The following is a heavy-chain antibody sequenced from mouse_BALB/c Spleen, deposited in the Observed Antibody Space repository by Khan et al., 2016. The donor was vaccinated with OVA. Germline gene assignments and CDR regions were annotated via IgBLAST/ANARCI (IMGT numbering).Heavy chain of an antibody. CDR3: TRRHWDVAWFAY. J-gene: IGHJ3*01. CDR2: IYPGNTDT. V-gene: IGHV1-5*01. CDR1: GYTFTSYW. Sequence: EVQLQQSGTVLARPGASVKMSCKASGYTFTSYWMHWVKQRPGQGLEWIGDIYPGNTDTNYNQKFKGKAKLTAVTSTSTAYMELSSLTNEDSAVYSCTRRHWDVAWFAYCGPGTLVTVSA. D-gene: IGHD4-1*01.